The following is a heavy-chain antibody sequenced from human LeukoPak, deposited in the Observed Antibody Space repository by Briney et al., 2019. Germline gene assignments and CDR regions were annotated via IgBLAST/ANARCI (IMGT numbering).Heavy chain of an antibody. CDR1: GYTFTIYY. CDR2: INPSRGIT. J-gene: IGHJ4*02. D-gene: IGHD3-16*01. V-gene: IGHV1-46*04. Sequence: ASVKVSCKASGYTFTIYYMHWVRQAPGQGLERMGIINPSRGITGYAQKLQGRVTMTRDTSTSTVYMELSSLRSEDTAVYYCARGGYQVGVDYWGQGTLVTVSS. CDR3: ARGGYQVGVDY.